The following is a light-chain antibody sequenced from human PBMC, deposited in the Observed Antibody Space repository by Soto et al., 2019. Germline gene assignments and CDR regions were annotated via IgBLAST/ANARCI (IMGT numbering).Light chain of an antibody. Sequence: QSVLTQPPALSWAPGQSVSIDFTGGLSNIGAGSYVQWYQPLRGAAPKLLIFGNSNPPSGVPDRFYRSMSGTSSSLAIAGLQAGDEAYYFCQSYDISLSVSVIFGEGTKLTFL. CDR3: QSYDISLSVSVI. CDR2: GNS. V-gene: IGLV1-40*01. CDR1: LSNIGAGSY. J-gene: IGLJ2*01.